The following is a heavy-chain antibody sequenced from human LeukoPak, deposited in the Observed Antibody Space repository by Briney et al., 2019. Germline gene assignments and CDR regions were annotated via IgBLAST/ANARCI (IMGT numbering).Heavy chain of an antibody. Sequence: SETLSLTCTVSGGSISSSSYYWGWIRQPPGKGQEWIGSIYYSGSTYYNPSLKSRVTISVDTSKNQFSLKLSSVTAADTAVYYCALPYYYDSSGYSDAFDIWGQGTMVTVSS. D-gene: IGHD3-22*01. CDR3: ALPYYYDSSGYSDAFDI. J-gene: IGHJ3*02. CDR1: GGSISSSSYY. CDR2: IYYSGST. V-gene: IGHV4-39*01.